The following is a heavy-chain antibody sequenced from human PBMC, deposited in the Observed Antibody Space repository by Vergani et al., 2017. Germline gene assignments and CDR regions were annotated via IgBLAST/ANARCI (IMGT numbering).Heavy chain of an antibody. D-gene: IGHD5-18*01. Sequence: QVQLQESGPGLVKPSETLSLTCTVSGGSISSYYWSWIRQPPGQGLEWIGYIYYSGSTNYNPSLKSRVTISVDTSKNQFSLKLSSVTAADTAVYYCARLPGGYSYGYYYYYYMDVWGKGTTVTVSS. CDR3: ARLPGGYSYGYYYYYYMDV. J-gene: IGHJ6*03. V-gene: IGHV4-59*01. CDR1: GGSISSYY. CDR2: IYYSGST.